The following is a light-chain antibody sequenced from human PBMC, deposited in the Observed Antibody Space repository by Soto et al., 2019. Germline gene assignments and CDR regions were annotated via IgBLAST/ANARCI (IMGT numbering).Light chain of an antibody. J-gene: IGLJ1*01. CDR2: EVS. Sequence: QSVLTQPVSVSGSPGQSITISCTGTNSDIGGYNYVSWYQQHPGKAPELMIYEVSHRPSGVSNRFSGSKSDHTASLTISGLQAEDEADYYCSSYTSISTLYVFGTGTKVTVL. V-gene: IGLV2-14*01. CDR1: NSDIGGYNY. CDR3: SSYTSISTLYV.